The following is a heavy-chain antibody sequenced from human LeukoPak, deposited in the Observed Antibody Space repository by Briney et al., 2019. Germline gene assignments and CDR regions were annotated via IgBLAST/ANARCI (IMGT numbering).Heavy chain of an antibody. Sequence: PSETLSLTCTVSGGSISSYYWSWIRQPAGKGLEWIGRIYTSGSTNYNPSLKSRVTMSVDTSKNQFSLKLSSVTAADTAVYYCARRGDSSSWYYFDYWGQGTLVTVSS. V-gene: IGHV4-4*07. CDR1: GGSISSYY. J-gene: IGHJ4*02. CDR2: IYTSGST. CDR3: ARRGDSSSWYYFDY. D-gene: IGHD6-13*01.